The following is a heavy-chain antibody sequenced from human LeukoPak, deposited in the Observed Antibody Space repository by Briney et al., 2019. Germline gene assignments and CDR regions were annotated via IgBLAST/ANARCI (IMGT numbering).Heavy chain of an antibody. J-gene: IGHJ3*01. CDR3: AREGSGRTAYNDGLDV. D-gene: IGHD3-10*01. CDR2: ISGGGGST. CDR1: GFTFSSYG. Sequence: GGSLRLSCAASGFTFSSYGMSWVRLAPGKGLEWVSTISGGGGSTYYAGSVKGRFTISRDNSKNTLYLQLNSLRAEDTAVYYCAREGSGRTAYNDGLDVWGQGTMVTVSS. V-gene: IGHV3-23*01.